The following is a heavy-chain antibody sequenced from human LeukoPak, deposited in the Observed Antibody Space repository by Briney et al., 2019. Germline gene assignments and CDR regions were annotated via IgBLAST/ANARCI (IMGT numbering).Heavy chain of an antibody. V-gene: IGHV4-34*01. CDR3: AREPSYSSSWFNPGFGPPRPKNWFDP. CDR1: GGSFSGYY. CDR2: INHSGSI. D-gene: IGHD6-13*01. J-gene: IGHJ5*02. Sequence: PSETLSLTCAVYGGSFSGYYWSWIRQPPGKGLEWIGEINHSGSINYNPSLKSRVTISVDTSKNQFSLKLSSVTAADTAVYYCAREPSYSSSWFNPGFGPPRPKNWFDPWGQGTLVTVSS.